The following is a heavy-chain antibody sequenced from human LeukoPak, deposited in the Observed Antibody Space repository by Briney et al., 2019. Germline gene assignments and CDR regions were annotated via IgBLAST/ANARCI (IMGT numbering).Heavy chain of an antibody. Sequence: GGSLRLSCAASGFTFSSYAMSWVRQAPGKGLEWVSGISGSAGVTYSADSVKGRFIISRDNSKNTLYLQMNSLRAEDTAVYYCAKGSSGGRPYYFDYWGQGTLVTVSS. CDR1: GFTFSSYA. CDR2: ISGSAGVT. CDR3: AKGSSGGRPYYFDY. V-gene: IGHV3-23*01. D-gene: IGHD2-15*01. J-gene: IGHJ4*02.